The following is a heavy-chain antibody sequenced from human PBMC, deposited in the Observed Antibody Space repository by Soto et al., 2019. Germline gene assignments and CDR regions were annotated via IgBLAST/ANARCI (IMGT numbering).Heavy chain of an antibody. CDR1: GFTFSGSA. J-gene: IGHJ6*04. D-gene: IGHD1-26*01. Sequence: EVQLVESGGGLVQPGGSLKLSCAASGFTFSGSAMRWVRQASGKGLEWVGRIRSKANSYEIAYAASVEGRFTISRDDSKNTAYLQMNSLKPEDTAVYYCTRQEIATTQRGYYYYYGMDVWGKGTTVTVSS. CDR2: IRSKANSYEI. V-gene: IGHV3-73*02. CDR3: TRQEIATTQRGYYYYYGMDV.